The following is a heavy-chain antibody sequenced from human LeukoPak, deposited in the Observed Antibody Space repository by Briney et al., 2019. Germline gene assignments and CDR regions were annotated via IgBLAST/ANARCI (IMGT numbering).Heavy chain of an antibody. D-gene: IGHD3-22*01. Sequence: GEALKISFKRSRYSFTTYWIGSVRQMPGKSLDWICIIYPGDPDPRHRPPFQGQATISAAKSISPAHLQWSSLKASDTAMYYCARQRSYDSSGYYLEPFDYWGKGTLVNVSS. V-gene: IGHV5-51*01. J-gene: IGHJ4*02. CDR1: RYSFTTYW. CDR2: IYPGDPDP. CDR3: ARQRSYDSSGYYLEPFDY.